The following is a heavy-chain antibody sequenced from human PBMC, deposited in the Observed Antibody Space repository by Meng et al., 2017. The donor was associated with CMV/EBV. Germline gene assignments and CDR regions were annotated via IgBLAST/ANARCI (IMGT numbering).Heavy chain of an antibody. Sequence: GGSLRLSCAASGFTFDDYGMSWVRQAPGKGLEWVSGINWNGGSTGYVDSVKGRFTISRDNAKNSLYLQMNSLRAEDTALYYCARVEILEWFYRGWGQGTLVTVSS. J-gene: IGHJ4*02. V-gene: IGHV3-20*04. CDR3: ARVEILEWFYRG. CDR1: GFTFDDYG. CDR2: INWNGGST. D-gene: IGHD3-3*01.